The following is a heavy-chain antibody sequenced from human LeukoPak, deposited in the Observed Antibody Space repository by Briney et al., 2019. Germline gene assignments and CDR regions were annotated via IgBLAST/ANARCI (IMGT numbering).Heavy chain of an antibody. J-gene: IGHJ4*02. CDR2: IYHSGST. CDR3: ARDSGLVVPAARIKPTQGGYFDY. Sequence: PSETLSLTCAVSGGSISSSNWWSWVRQPPGKGLEWIGEIYHSGSTNYNPSLKSRVTISVDKSKNQFSLKLSSVTAADTAVYYCARDSGLVVPAARIKPTQGGYFDYWGQGTLVTVSS. V-gene: IGHV4-4*02. D-gene: IGHD2-2*01. CDR1: GGSISSSNW.